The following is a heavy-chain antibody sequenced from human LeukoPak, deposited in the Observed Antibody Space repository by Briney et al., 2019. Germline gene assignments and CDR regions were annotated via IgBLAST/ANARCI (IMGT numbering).Heavy chain of an antibody. D-gene: IGHD5-18*01. CDR3: ARDGDRAMVRAFDI. CDR2: IYQSGST. CDR1: GGSISSGTYS. V-gene: IGHV4-30-2*01. Sequence: PSETLSLTCAVSGGSISSGTYSWSWIRQQPGRGLEWIGYIYQSGSTYYNPSLKGRVTISMDRSKNQFSLRLSSVTAADTAAYYCARDGDRAMVRAFDIWGQGTMVTVSS. J-gene: IGHJ3*02.